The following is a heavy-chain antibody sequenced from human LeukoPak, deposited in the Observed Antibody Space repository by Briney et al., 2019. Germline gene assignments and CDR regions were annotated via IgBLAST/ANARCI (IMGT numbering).Heavy chain of an antibody. Sequence: PSETLSLTCTVSGGSISSGSYYWSWIRQPAGKGLEWIGRIYTSGSTNYNPSLKSRVTISVDTSNNQFSLKLSSVTAADTAMYYCARGCSSTTCYLDFDYWGQGTLVTVSS. V-gene: IGHV4-61*02. D-gene: IGHD2-2*01. CDR3: ARGCSSTTCYLDFDY. CDR2: IYTSGST. J-gene: IGHJ4*02. CDR1: GGSISSGSYY.